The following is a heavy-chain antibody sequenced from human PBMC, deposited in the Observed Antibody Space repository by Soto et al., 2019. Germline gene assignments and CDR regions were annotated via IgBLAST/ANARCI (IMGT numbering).Heavy chain of an antibody. V-gene: IGHV1-69*12. D-gene: IGHD3-10*01. Sequence: QVQLVQSGAEVKKRGSSVKVSCKASGGTFSSYTISWVGQAPGQGLEWMGGIIPIFGTANYAQKFQGRVTITADESTSTAYMQLSSLRSEDTAVYYCAREGGSGSYRYYGMDVWGQGTTVTVSS. J-gene: IGHJ6*02. CDR3: AREGGSGSYRYYGMDV. CDR2: IIPIFGTA. CDR1: GGTFSSYT.